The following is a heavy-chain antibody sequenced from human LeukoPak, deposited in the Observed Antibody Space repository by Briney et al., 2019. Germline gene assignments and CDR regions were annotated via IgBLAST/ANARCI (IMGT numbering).Heavy chain of an antibody. V-gene: IGHV3-7*01. CDR3: ARDTYRFFDF. D-gene: IGHD1-1*01. CDR1: GFTFSSYW. CDR2: INEDGSDK. Sequence: GGSLRLSCAASGFTFSSYWMTWARQAPGKGLEWVANINEDGSDKYYVDSVKGRFTVSRDNAKNSLYLQMKSLRVGDTAIYYCARDTYRFFDFWGQGTLVTVSS. J-gene: IGHJ4*02.